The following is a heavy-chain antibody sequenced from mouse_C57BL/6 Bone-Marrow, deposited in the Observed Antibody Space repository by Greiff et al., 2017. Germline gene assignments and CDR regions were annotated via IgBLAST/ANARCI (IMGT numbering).Heavy chain of an antibody. CDR3: ARGRGRYFDY. J-gene: IGHJ2*01. CDR1: GYTFTSYW. V-gene: IGHV1-59*01. Sequence: QVQLQQPGAELVRPGTSVKLSCKASGYTFTSYWLHWVKQRPGQGLEWIGVIDPSDSYTNYNQKFKGKATLTVDTSSSTAYMQLSSLTSEDSAVYYCARGRGRYFDYWGQGTTLTVSS. CDR2: IDPSDSYT.